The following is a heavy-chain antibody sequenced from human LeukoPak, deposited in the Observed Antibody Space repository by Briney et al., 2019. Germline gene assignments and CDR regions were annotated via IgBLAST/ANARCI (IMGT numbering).Heavy chain of an antibody. D-gene: IGHD3-16*02. V-gene: IGHV3-23*01. J-gene: IGHJ4*02. CDR1: GFTFSSYS. CDR3: AKADLMITFGGVIPNRYFDY. Sequence: GGSLRLSCAASGFTFSSYSMNWVRQAPGKGLEWVSAISGSGGSTYYADSVKGRFTISRDNSKNTLYVQMNSLRAEDTAVYYCAKADLMITFGGVIPNRYFDYWGQGTLVTVSS. CDR2: ISGSGGST.